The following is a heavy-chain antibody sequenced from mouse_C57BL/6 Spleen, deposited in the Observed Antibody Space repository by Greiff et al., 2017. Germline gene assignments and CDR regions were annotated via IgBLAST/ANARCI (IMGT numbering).Heavy chain of an antibody. J-gene: IGHJ4*01. CDR3: ARWCYYGSSNYAMDY. V-gene: IGHV1-69*01. D-gene: IGHD1-1*01. Sequence: VQLQQPGAELVMPGASVKLSCKASGYTFTSYWMHWVKQRPGQGLEWIGEIDPSDSYTNYNQKFKGKSTLTVDKSSSTAYMQLSSLTSEDSAVYYCARWCYYGSSNYAMDYWGQGTSVTVSS. CDR1: GYTFTSYW. CDR2: IDPSDSYT.